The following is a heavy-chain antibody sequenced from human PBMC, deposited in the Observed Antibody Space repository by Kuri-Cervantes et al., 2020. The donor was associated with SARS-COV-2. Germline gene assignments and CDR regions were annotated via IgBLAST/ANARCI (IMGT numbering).Heavy chain of an antibody. V-gene: IGHV1-46*01. CDR2: TNPSGGST. D-gene: IGHD3-10*01. Sequence: ASVKVSCKASGYTFTSYYMHWVRQAPGQGLEWMGITNPSGGSTSYAQKFQGRVTMTRDTSTSTVYMELSSLRSEDTAVYYCARDRGASMVRGVIFHWGMDVWGRGTTVTVSS. J-gene: IGHJ6*02. CDR3: ARDRGASMVRGVIFHWGMDV. CDR1: GYTFTSYY.